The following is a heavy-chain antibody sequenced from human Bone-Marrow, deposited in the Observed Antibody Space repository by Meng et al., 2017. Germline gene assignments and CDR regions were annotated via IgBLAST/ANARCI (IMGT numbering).Heavy chain of an antibody. V-gene: IGHV4-31*01. D-gene: IGHD2-15*01. CDR1: GGSISSGGYY. Sequence: QAQLQESVPGLVKPSQTPSLTCTVSGGSISSGGYYWSWIRQHPGKGLEWIGYIYYSGSTYYNPSLKSLVTISVDTSKNQFSLKLSSVTVADTAVYYCARGRASCSSGGCSLGWFDPWGQGTLVTVSS. CDR3: ARGRASCSSGGCSLGWFDP. J-gene: IGHJ5*02. CDR2: IYYSGST.